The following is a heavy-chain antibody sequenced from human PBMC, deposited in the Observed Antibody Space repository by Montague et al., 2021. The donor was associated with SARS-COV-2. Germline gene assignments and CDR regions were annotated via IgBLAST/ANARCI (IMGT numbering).Heavy chain of an antibody. D-gene: IGHD4-17*01. J-gene: IGHJ6*02. CDR2: XDWDDDK. CDR3: ARIPAVTTGLNYYYYYGMDV. V-gene: IGHV2-70*01. CDR1: GFSLSTSGMC. Sequence: PALVKPTQTLTLTCTFTGFSLSTSGMCVSWIRQPPGKALEWLALXDWDDDKYYSTSLKTRLTISKDTSKNQVVLTMTNMDPMDTATYYCARIPAVTTGLNYYYYYGMDVWGQGTTVTVSS.